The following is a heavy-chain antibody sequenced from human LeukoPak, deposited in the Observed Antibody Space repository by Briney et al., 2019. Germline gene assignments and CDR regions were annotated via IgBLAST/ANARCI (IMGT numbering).Heavy chain of an antibody. CDR1: GFTFSSYS. CDR3: ARDLNFGVVVAATGFNWFDP. CDR2: ISSSSSYI. Sequence: GGSLRLSCAASGFTFSSYSMNWVRQAPGKGLGWVSSISSSSSYIYYADSVKGRFTISRDNAKNSLYLQMNSLRAEDTAVYYCARDLNFGVVVAATGFNWFDPWGQGTLVTVSS. J-gene: IGHJ5*02. D-gene: IGHD2-15*01. V-gene: IGHV3-21*01.